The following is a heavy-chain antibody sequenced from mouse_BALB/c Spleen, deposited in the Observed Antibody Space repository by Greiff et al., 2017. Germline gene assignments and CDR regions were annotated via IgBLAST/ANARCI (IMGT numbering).Heavy chain of an antibody. J-gene: IGHJ3*01. V-gene: IGHV5-4*02. CDR3: ARALYYGSSWFAY. D-gene: IGHD1-1*01. Sequence: EVQVVESGGGLVKPGGSLKLSCVASGFTFSDYYMYWVRQTPEKRLEWVATISDGGSYTYYPDSVKGRFTISRDNAKNNLYLQMSSLKSEDTAMYYCARALYYGSSWFAYWGQGTLVTVSA. CDR1: GFTFSDYY. CDR2: ISDGGSYT.